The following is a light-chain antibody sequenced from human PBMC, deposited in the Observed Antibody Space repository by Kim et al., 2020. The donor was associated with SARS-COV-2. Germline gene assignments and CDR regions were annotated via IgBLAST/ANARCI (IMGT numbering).Light chain of an antibody. Sequence: ASVVDRVTITCLASQSISAWLAWYQQKPGKVPKLLIYKVSNLESGVPSRFSGSGSGTEFTLTISSLQPDDFATYYCQQYDSYPRTFGQGTKVDIK. V-gene: IGKV1-5*03. CDR1: QSISAW. J-gene: IGKJ1*01. CDR3: QQYDSYPRT. CDR2: KVS.